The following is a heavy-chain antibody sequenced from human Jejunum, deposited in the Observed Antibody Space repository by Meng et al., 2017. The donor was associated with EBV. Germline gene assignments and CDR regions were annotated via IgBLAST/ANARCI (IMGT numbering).Heavy chain of an antibody. Sequence: VQRGPPRPAVKQPGASCRCSCKPAVYTFSGYFIHGVRQAPGQGLEWMGRINPNSGGTSYTQKFQGRVAMTRDTSITTAYMELSRLGSDDTAFYYCARDYSDSSRQGYWGQGTLVTVSS. CDR1: VYTFSGYF. CDR2: INPNSGGT. D-gene: IGHD3-22*01. J-gene: IGHJ4*02. V-gene: IGHV1-2*06. CDR3: ARDYSDSSRQGY.